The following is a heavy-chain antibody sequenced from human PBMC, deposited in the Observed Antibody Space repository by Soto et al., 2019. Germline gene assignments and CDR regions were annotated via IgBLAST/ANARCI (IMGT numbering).Heavy chain of an antibody. CDR2: IWYDGSNK. CDR3: AREWSRYGMDV. V-gene: IGHV3-33*01. CDR1: GFTFSSYG. J-gene: IGHJ6*02. D-gene: IGHD2-15*01. Sequence: QVQLVESGGGVVQPGRSLRLSCAAPGFTFSSYGMHWVRQAPGKGLEWVAVIWYDGSNKYYADSVKGRFTISRDNSKNTLYLQMNSLRAEDTAVYYCAREWSRYGMDVWGQGTTVTVSS.